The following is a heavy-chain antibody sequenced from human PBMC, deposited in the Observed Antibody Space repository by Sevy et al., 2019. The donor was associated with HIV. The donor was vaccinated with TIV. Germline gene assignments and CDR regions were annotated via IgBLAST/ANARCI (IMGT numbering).Heavy chain of an antibody. CDR3: ARVGYCRGGTCFSGFYYAMDV. CDR2: VYSGGAT. Sequence: GGSLRLSCAVSGFTLTNEFFSWVRQAPGKALEWVAVVYSGGATYYADSVKGRFTISRDKSKSTLYLQMKSLRAEDTAVYYCARVGYCRGGTCFSGFYYAMDVWGQGTTVTVSS. CDR1: GFTLTNEF. J-gene: IGHJ6*02. V-gene: IGHV3-53*01. D-gene: IGHD2-15*01.